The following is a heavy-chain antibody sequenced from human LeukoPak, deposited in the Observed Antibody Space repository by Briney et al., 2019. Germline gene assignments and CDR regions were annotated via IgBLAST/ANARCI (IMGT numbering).Heavy chain of an antibody. J-gene: IGHJ4*02. CDR3: ARVTTIAVAGVVPDYFGY. V-gene: IGHV1-2*02. Sequence: ASVKVSCKTSGYTFTAYYMHWVRQAPGQGLEWMGWINPNSGGTSYAQKFQGRVTLTRDTSISTAYMELIRLTSDDTAVYYCARVTTIAVAGVVPDYFGYWGRGTLATVSS. D-gene: IGHD6-19*01. CDR2: INPNSGGT. CDR1: GYTFTAYY.